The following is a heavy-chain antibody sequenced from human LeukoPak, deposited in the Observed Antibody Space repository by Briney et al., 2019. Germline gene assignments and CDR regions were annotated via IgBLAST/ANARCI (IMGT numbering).Heavy chain of an antibody. V-gene: IGHV4-61*02. Sequence: SETLSLTCTVSGDSISSGSYYWSWIRQPAGKGLEWIGRIYTSGSTNYNHSLKSRVTISVDTSKNQFALNLSSGTAADTAVYYCARGASSSSAIGYYYYYMDVWGKGTTVTVSS. CDR2: IYTSGST. CDR3: ARGASSSSAIGYYYYYMDV. CDR1: GDSISSGSYY. D-gene: IGHD6-6*01. J-gene: IGHJ6*03.